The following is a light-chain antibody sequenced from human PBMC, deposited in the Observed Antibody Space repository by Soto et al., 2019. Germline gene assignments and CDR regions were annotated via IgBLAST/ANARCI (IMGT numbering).Light chain of an antibody. J-gene: IGLJ1*01. CDR3: ASYTTSSTYV. CDR1: SSDVGAFNY. Sequence: QSVLTQPASVSGSPGQSIAISCTGTSSDVGAFNYVSWYQQHPGKAPKFMIFDVSSRPSGVSDRFSGSKSGNTASLTISGLQTEDDADYYCASYTTSSTYVFGTGTKVTVL. V-gene: IGLV2-14*03. CDR2: DVS.